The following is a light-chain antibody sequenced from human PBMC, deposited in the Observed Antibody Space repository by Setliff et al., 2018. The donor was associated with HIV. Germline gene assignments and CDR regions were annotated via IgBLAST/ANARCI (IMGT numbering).Light chain of an antibody. J-gene: IGLJ1*01. CDR2: DVN. CDR3: CSFAGSDTYV. V-gene: IGLV2-11*01. CDR1: SSDVGGYNY. Sequence: QSVLTQPRSVSGSPGQSVTISCTGTSSDVGGYNYVFWYQHHPGKAPKLMVYDVNQRPPGVPDRFSASKFGNTASLTISGLQAEDEADYYCCSFAGSDTYVFGTGTRSPS.